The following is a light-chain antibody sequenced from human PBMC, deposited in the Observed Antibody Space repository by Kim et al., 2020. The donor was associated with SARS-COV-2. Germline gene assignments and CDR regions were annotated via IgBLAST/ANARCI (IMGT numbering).Light chain of an antibody. CDR3: QHRDNWPPLT. V-gene: IGKV3-11*01. CDR2: DAS. CDR1: QSVSSC. Sequence: SPGERATLSCRASQSVSSCLAWYQQKPGQAPRRLISDASNRATGIPARFSGSESGTDFTLTISSLEPEDFAVYYCQHRDNWPPLTFGQGTRLEIK. J-gene: IGKJ5*01.